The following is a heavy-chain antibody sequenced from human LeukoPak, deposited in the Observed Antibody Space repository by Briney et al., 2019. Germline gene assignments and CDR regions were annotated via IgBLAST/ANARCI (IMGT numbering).Heavy chain of an antibody. Sequence: GASVKVSCKASGYTFTGYYMHWVRQTPRQRLEWMGWINPNSGGTNYAQKFQGRVTMTRDTSISTAYMELNRLRSDDTAVYYCARAFPDYSMDYWGQGTLVTVSS. D-gene: IGHD2-15*01. V-gene: IGHV1-2*02. CDR1: GYTFTGYY. CDR3: ARAFPDYSMDY. CDR2: INPNSGGT. J-gene: IGHJ4*02.